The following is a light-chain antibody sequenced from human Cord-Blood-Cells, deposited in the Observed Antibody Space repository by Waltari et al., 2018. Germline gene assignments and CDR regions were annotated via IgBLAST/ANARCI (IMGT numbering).Light chain of an antibody. V-gene: IGKV3-15*01. J-gene: IGKJ1*01. CDR1: RSVSSN. Sequence: DIVMTQSPTTLSVSPGEIATLPCRASRSVSSNLAWYQQKPGQAPRLLIYGASTRATGIPARFSGSGSGTEFTLNISRLQSEDFAVYYCQQDNNWPWTFGQGTKVEIK. CDR2: GAS. CDR3: QQDNNWPWT.